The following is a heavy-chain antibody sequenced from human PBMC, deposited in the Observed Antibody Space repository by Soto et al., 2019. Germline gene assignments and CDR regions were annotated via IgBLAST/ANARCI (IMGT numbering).Heavy chain of an antibody. Sequence: GGSLRLSCTASGFTFSSYAMSWVRQAPGKGLEWVSAISGSGGSTYYADSVKGRLTISRDNSKNTLYLQMNSLRAEDTAVYYCAKDRRWHTKDSRYCSSTSCEGMDVWGQGTTVTVSS. J-gene: IGHJ6*02. CDR2: ISGSGGST. V-gene: IGHV3-23*01. D-gene: IGHD2-2*01. CDR3: AKDRRWHTKDSRYCSSTSCEGMDV. CDR1: GFTFSSYA.